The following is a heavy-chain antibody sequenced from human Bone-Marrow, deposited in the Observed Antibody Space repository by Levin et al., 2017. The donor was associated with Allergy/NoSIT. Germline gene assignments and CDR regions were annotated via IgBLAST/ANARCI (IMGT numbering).Heavy chain of an antibody. J-gene: IGHJ3*02. CDR3: ASLKGYSGYGSTFDI. D-gene: IGHD5-12*01. V-gene: IGHV4-59*01. Sequence: PSETLSLTCTVSGDSISRFYWSWIRQPPGRGLEWIGYIYHSGITNYKPSLKSRVSISLDTSKNQFSLQLSSVTAADTAVYYCASLKGYSGYGSTFDIWGQGTMVTVSS. CDR2: IYHSGIT. CDR1: GDSISRFY.